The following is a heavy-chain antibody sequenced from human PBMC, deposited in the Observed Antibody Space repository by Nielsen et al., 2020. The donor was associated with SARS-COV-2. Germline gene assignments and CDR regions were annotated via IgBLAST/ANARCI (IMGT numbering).Heavy chain of an antibody. J-gene: IGHJ4*02. Sequence: GESLKISCTTSEFILSDYYMSWIRQAPGKGLEWVSYISTTSAFTSYADSVKGRFTISRDNAKNSLYLQLTSLRVEDTAVYYCAKGGAGHCAGTTCYAAIDSWGQGTLVTVSS. V-gene: IGHV3-11*05. CDR3: AKGGAGHCAGTTCYAAIDS. D-gene: IGHD2-2*03. CDR1: EFILSDYY. CDR2: ISTTSAFT.